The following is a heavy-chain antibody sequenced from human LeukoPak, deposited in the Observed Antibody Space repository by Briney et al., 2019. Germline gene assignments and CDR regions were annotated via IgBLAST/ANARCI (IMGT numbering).Heavy chain of an antibody. CDR2: IYYSGST. V-gene: IGHV4-31*03. CDR1: GSSISSGGYY. D-gene: IGHD2-15*01. CDR3: ARVAYGGNWFDP. Sequence: SETLSLTCTVSGSSISSGGYYWSWIRQHPGKGLEWIGYIYYSGSTYYNPSLKSRVTISVDTSKNQFSLKLSSVTAADTAVYYCARVAYGGNWFDPWGQGTLVTVSS. J-gene: IGHJ5*02.